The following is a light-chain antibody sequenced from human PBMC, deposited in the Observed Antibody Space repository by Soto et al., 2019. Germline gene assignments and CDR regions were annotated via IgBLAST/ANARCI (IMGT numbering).Light chain of an antibody. V-gene: IGLV1-40*01. CDR1: SSNIGAGYD. CDR3: QSYDSSLTSWV. CDR2: GNN. Sequence: QSVLTQPPSVSGAPGQRVTISCTGSSSNIGAGYDVHWYQQLPGAAPKLLIYGNNNRPSGVPDRFSGSKSGTSASLAITGLQAEDDADYCCQSYDSSLTSWVFGGGTKLTVL. J-gene: IGLJ3*02.